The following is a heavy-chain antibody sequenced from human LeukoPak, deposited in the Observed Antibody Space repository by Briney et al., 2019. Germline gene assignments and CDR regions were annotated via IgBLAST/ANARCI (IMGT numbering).Heavy chain of an antibody. CDR3: ARDMVRGVSAFDI. V-gene: IGHV3-74*01. Sequence: PGGSLRLSCAASGFTFSNYWMHWVRQAPGKGLVWVSRINIDVSITTYADSVKGRFTISRDNAKNTLYLHMNSLRADDTAVYYCARDMVRGVSAFDIWGQGTMVTVSS. CDR2: INIDVSIT. CDR1: GFTFSNYW. D-gene: IGHD3-10*01. J-gene: IGHJ3*02.